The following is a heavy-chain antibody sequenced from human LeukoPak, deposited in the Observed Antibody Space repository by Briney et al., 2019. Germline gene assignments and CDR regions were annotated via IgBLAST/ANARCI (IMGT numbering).Heavy chain of an antibody. CDR2: IYYSGST. CDR3: ARDRGYSYGAYYYGMDV. J-gene: IGHJ6*02. CDR1: GGSISITRYY. D-gene: IGHD5-18*01. V-gene: IGHV4-61*01. Sequence: SETLSLTCTVSGGSISITRYYWSWIRQPPGKGLEWIGYIYYSGSTNYNPSLKSRVTISVDTSKNQFSLKLSSVTAADTAVYYCARDRGYSYGAYYYGMDVWGQGTTVTVSS.